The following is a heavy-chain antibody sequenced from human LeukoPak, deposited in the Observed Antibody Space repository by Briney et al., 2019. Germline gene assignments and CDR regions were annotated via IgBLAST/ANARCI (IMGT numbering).Heavy chain of an antibody. V-gene: IGHV1-69*05. D-gene: IGHD3-10*01. J-gene: IGHJ6*04. CDR3: ARGRGYGSGTGDV. Sequence: NPGGSLRLSCAASGGTFSSYAISWVRQAPGQGLEWMGGIIPIFGTANYAQKFQGRVTMTRNTSISTAYMELSSLRSEDTAVYYCARGRGYGSGTGDVWGKGTTVTISS. CDR1: GGTFSSYA. CDR2: IIPIFGTA.